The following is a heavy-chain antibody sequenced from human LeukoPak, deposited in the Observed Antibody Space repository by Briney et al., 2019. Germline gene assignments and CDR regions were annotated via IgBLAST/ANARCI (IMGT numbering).Heavy chain of an antibody. CDR2: ISSSSSYI. CDR1: GFTFSSYS. CDR3: ARSIAAAGTGYYYYGMDV. J-gene: IGHJ6*02. V-gene: IGHV3-21*01. Sequence: GGSLRLSCAASGFTFSSYSMNWVRQAPGKGLEWVSSISSSSSYIYYADSVKGRFTIYRDHAKNSLYMQMNGLRAEDTAVYYCARSIAAAGTGYYYYGMDVWGQGTTVTVSS. D-gene: IGHD6-13*01.